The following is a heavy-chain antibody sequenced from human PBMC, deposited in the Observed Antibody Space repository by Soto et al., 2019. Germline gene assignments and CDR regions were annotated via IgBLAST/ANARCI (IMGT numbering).Heavy chain of an antibody. D-gene: IGHD3-10*01. CDR3: ARQKYYGSVDY. V-gene: IGHV4-59*08. Sequence: SETLSLTCTVSGGSISSYYWSWIRQPPGKGLEWIGYIYYSGSTNYNPSLKSRVTISIDTSKNQFSLKLSSVTAADTAVYYCARQKYYGSVDYWGQGTLVTVSS. CDR2: IYYSGST. J-gene: IGHJ4*02. CDR1: GGSISSYY.